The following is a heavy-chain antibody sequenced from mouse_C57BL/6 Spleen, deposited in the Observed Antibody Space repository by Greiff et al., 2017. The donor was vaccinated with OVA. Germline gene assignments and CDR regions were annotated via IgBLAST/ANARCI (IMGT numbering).Heavy chain of an antibody. CDR2: INPNNGGT. CDR1: GYTFTDYN. J-gene: IGHJ4*01. V-gene: IGHV1-22*01. CDR3: ARPHYYGSSPYYAMDY. Sequence: EVQLVESGPELVKPGASVKMSCKASGYTFTDYNMHWVQQSHGKSLEWIGYINPNNGGTSYNQKFKGKATLTVNKSSSTAYMELRSLTSEDSAVYYCARPHYYGSSPYYAMDYWGQGTSVTVSS. D-gene: IGHD1-1*01.